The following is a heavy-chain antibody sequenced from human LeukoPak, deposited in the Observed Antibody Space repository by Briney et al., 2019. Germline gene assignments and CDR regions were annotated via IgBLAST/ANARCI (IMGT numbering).Heavy chain of an antibody. CDR2: ISTSNGSS. Sequence: ASVKVSCKASGYTFTSYSISWVRQAPGQGLEWMGWISTSNGSSNYAQKFQGRVTMTTDTSTSTAYMELRSLRSDDTAVYYCARVYGSGSYTYSYWGQGTLVIVSS. CDR3: ARVYGSGSYTYSY. J-gene: IGHJ4*02. CDR1: GYTFTSYS. V-gene: IGHV1-18*01. D-gene: IGHD3-10*01.